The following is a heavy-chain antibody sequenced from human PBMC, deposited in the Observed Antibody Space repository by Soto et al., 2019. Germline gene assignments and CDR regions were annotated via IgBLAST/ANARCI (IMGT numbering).Heavy chain of an antibody. D-gene: IGHD3-22*01. CDR1: GYTFTGYY. J-gene: IGHJ4*02. CDR3: ARGAEGSAYYYDSSGYNYDY. CDR2: INPNSGGT. Sequence: ASVKVSCKASGYTFTGYYMHWVRQAPGQGXEWMGWINPNSGGTNYAQKFQGWVTMTRDTSISTAYMELSRLRSDDTAVYYCARGAEGSAYYYDSSGYNYDYWGQGTLVTVSS. V-gene: IGHV1-2*04.